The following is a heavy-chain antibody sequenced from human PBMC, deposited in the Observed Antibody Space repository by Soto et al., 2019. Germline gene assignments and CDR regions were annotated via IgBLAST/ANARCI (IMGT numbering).Heavy chain of an antibody. Sequence: PXXTLSLTCTVSGGSISSYYWSWIRQPPGKGLEWIGYIYYSGSTNYNPSLKSRVTISVDTSKNQFSLKLSSVTAADTAVYYCARDCCGWYDFDYWGQGTLVTVSS. CDR2: IYYSGST. V-gene: IGHV4-59*01. CDR1: GGSISSYY. D-gene: IGHD6-19*01. J-gene: IGHJ4*02. CDR3: ARDCCGWYDFDY.